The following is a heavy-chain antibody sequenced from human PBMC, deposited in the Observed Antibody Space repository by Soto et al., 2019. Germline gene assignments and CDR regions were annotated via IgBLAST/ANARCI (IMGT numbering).Heavy chain of an antibody. V-gene: IGHV1-46*03. J-gene: IGHJ3*02. D-gene: IGHD2-2*01. CDR3: ASYGGVVPAAAAFDI. Sequence: GAAVKVSCKACGYTFTSYYMHWVRQAPGQGLEWMGIINPSGGSTSYAQKFQGRVTMTRDTSTSTVYMELSSLRSEDTAAYYCASYGGVVPAAAAFDIWGQGTMVTVSS. CDR1: GYTFTSYY. CDR2: INPSGGST.